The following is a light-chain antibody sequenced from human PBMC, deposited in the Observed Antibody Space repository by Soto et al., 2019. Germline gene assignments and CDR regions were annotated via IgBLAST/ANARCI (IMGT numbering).Light chain of an antibody. J-gene: IGKJ2*01. V-gene: IGKV1-33*01. CDR2: DGS. Sequence: DIQMTQSPSSLSASVGDGITITCQASQDIADYLVWYQQRPGKAPDLLIYDGSSLATGVPSRFSGSRSGTEFTFTISSLQPEDFATYYCQQYDNVPHTFGQGTRLDVK. CDR3: QQYDNVPHT. CDR1: QDIADY.